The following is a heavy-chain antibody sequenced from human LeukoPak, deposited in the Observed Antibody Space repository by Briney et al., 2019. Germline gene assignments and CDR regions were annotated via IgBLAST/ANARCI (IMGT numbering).Heavy chain of an antibody. Sequence: GGSLRLSCAASGFTVSNSYISWVRQAPGKGLEWVSFIYSCGTTYYADSVKGRFTISRDNSKNTLFLQMNSLRAEDTAVYYCAKNPRGRGWLVQDYYYGMDVWGQGTTVTVSS. CDR3: AKNPRGRGWLVQDYYYGMDV. CDR1: GFTVSNSY. CDR2: IYSCGTT. J-gene: IGHJ6*02. V-gene: IGHV3-66*01. D-gene: IGHD6-19*01.